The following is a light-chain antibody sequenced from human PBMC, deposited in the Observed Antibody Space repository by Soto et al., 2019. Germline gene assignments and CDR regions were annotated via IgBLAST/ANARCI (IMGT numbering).Light chain of an antibody. V-gene: IGKV1-5*03. CDR3: QEYNNNWT. CDR1: QSISNW. Sequence: DIQMTQSPSTLSASVGDRVTITCRASQSISNWLAWYQQKPGKAPKLLIYKASSLESGVPSRFSDSGSGTEFTLTISSLQPDDFGTYYCQEYNNNWTFGQGTK. J-gene: IGKJ1*01. CDR2: KAS.